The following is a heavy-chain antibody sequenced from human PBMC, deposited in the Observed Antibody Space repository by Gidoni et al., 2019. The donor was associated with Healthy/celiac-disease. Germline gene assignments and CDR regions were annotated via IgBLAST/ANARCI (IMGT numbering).Heavy chain of an antibody. CDR1: GFPFRRYS. CDR3: ARDPGYCSSTSCYSPYYFDY. CDR2: ISSRSSYI. J-gene: IGHJ4*02. D-gene: IGHD2-2*02. V-gene: IGHV3-21*01. Sequence: EVQLVESGGGLVKPGGSLRLSCAASGFPFRRYSMHRVRQAPGKGLEWVSAISSRSSYIYYADSVKGRFTISRDNAKNSLYLQMNSLRAEDTAVYYCARDPGYCSSTSCYSPYYFDYWGQGTLVTVSS.